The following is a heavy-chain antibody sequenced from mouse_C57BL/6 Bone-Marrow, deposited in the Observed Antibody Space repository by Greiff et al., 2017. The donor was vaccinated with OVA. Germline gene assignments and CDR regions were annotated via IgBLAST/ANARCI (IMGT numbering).Heavy chain of an antibody. CDR1: GFTFSDYG. CDR2: ISSGSSTI. CDR3: AMGSNYVDYAMDY. Sequence: DVHLVESGGGLVKPGGSLKLSCAASGFTFSDYGMHWVRQAPEKGLEWVAYISSGSSTIYYADTVKGRFTISRDNAKNTLFLQMTSLRSEDTAMYYCAMGSNYVDYAMDYWGQGTSVTVSS. J-gene: IGHJ4*01. D-gene: IGHD2-5*01. V-gene: IGHV5-17*01.